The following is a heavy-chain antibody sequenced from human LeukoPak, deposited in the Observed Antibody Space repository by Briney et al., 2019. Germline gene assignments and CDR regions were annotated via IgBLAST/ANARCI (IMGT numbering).Heavy chain of an antibody. CDR3: ASRLVPAAFDAFDI. D-gene: IGHD2-2*01. CDR1: GASISSYY. Sequence: PSETLSLTCSVSGASISSYYWSWIRQPPGKGLEWIGYIYYSGSTNYNPSLKSRVTISVDTSKNQFSLKLSSVTAADTAVYYCASRLVPAAFDAFDIWGQGTMVTVSS. CDR2: IYYSGST. J-gene: IGHJ3*02. V-gene: IGHV4-59*01.